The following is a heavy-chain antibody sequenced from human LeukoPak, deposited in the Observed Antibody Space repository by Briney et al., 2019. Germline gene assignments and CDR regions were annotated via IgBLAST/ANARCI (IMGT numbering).Heavy chain of an antibody. CDR2: INPSSGDT. J-gene: IGHJ4*02. Sequence: ASVKVSCKASGYTFTNYYIHWVRQAPGQGLEWMGWINPSSGDTRSLQQFQGRVTMTRDTSINTAHMELSGLRSDDTAVYYCARDSFFPTGLLLDYWGQGTLVTVSS. V-gene: IGHV1-2*02. CDR1: GYTFTNYY. CDR3: ARDSFFPTGLLLDY. D-gene: IGHD3-22*01.